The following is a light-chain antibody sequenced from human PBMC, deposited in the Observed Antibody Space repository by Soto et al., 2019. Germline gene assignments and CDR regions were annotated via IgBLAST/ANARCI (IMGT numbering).Light chain of an antibody. Sequence: DIQMTQSPSTLSGSVGDRVTITCRASQTISSWLAWYQQKPGTAPKVLINHASSLQSGVPSRFSGSGSGTEFTLTISSLQPDDFATYYCQQYNSYSFGQGNKGDIK. CDR3: QQYNSYS. J-gene: IGKJ1*01. CDR2: HAS. CDR1: QTISSW. V-gene: IGKV1-5*01.